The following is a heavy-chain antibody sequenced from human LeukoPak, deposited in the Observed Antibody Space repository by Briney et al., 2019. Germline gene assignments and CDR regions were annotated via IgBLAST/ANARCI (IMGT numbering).Heavy chain of an antibody. CDR3: ARHICYYGSGSCAFVY. CDR2: IEASDSYT. V-gene: IGHV5-10-1*01. D-gene: IGHD3-10*01. J-gene: IGHJ4*02. CDR1: GSSFTSYW. Sequence: GESLRISCQGSGSSFTSYWISWVRRLPGRGREWMGRIEASDSYTNYSPSFQGHVTISADKSISTAYLQWSSLKASDTAMYYCARHICYYGSGSCAFVYSGQGALVTVSS.